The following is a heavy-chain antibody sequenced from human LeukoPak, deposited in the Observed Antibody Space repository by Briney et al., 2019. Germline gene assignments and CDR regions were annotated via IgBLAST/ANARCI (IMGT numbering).Heavy chain of an antibody. D-gene: IGHD3-10*01. CDR3: ARVNGSGSYFTHFDY. CDR1: GGSISSYY. J-gene: IGHJ4*02. Sequence: PSETLSLTCTVSGGSISSYYWSCIRQPPGKGLEWIGYIYYSGSTNYNPSLKSRVTISVDTSKTQFSLKLSSVTAADTAVYYCARVNGSGSYFTHFDYWGQGTLVTVSS. V-gene: IGHV4-59*01. CDR2: IYYSGST.